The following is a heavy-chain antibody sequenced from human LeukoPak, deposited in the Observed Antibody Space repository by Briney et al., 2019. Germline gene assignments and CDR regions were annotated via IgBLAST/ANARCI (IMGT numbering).Heavy chain of an antibody. Sequence: GGSLRLSCAASGFTFFDYAMTWVRQAPGKGLEWVSALSGGGDKSFYADSVKGRFTISRDNSKNMLFLQMNSLRAGDTAVYFCAKDTRRGSGMKDGFEFWGHGAMVTVSP. D-gene: IGHD3-10*01. CDR2: LSGGGDKS. V-gene: IGHV3-23*01. CDR1: GFTFFDYA. J-gene: IGHJ3*01. CDR3: AKDTRRGSGMKDGFEF.